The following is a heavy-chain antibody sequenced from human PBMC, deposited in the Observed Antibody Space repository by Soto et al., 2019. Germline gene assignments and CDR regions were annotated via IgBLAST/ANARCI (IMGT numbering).Heavy chain of an antibody. V-gene: IGHV1-18*01. CDR3: ARDEEDANLMIVVLPGDY. J-gene: IGHJ4*02. CDR2: ISTYDGNT. D-gene: IGHD2-21*01. CDR1: GYRFSRYG. Sequence: QVQLVQSGGEVKKPGASVKVSCKASGYRFSRYGINWVRQAPGQGLEWMGWISTYDGNTQYAPKFQGRVTMTIDTSTTTAYLELRSLTSDDTAVYYCARDEEDANLMIVVLPGDYWGQGTLVSVS.